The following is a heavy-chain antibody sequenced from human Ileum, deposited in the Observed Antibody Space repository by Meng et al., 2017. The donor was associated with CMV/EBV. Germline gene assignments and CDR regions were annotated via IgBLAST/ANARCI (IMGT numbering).Heavy chain of an antibody. CDR2: ISHSGNA. J-gene: IGHJ5*02. Sequence: VSRGSISSSDYYWGWIRQSPGKGLEWFGSISHSGNAFYNPSLKSRATISVDTSQNSFSLRLSSVTAADTAVYYCARLRAGISCFDPWGQGALVTVSS. V-gene: IGHV4-39*07. CDR1: RGSISSSDYY. CDR3: ARLRAGISCFDP. D-gene: IGHD6-19*01.